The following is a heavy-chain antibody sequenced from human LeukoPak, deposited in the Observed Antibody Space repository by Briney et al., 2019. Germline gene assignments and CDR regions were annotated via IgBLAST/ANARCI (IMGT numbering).Heavy chain of an antibody. CDR1: DGSISNYD. V-gene: IGHV4-4*07. J-gene: IGHJ6*02. Sequence: SETLSLTCSVSDGSISNYDWSWIRQSAGKGLEWIGRIYDSGKTNYNPSLRGRVAMSLDTSKNQLSLKMTSLTAADTAMYYCARVQGSPGGGMDVWGQGTTVAVSS. D-gene: IGHD1-14*01. CDR2: IYDSGKT. CDR3: ARVQGSPGGGMDV.